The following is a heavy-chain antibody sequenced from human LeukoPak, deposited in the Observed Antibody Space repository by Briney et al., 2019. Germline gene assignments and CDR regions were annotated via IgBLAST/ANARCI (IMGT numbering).Heavy chain of an antibody. CDR3: ARRGEAMDPFDY. CDR2: IYPGDSDT. J-gene: IGHJ4*02. Sequence: PGESLKISCKDSGYIFTSYWIGWVRQMPGKGLEWMGIIYPGDSDTRYSPSFQGQVTISADKSINTAYLQWSSLKASDTAIYYCARRGEAMDPFDYWGQGTLVTVSS. CDR1: GYIFTSYW. D-gene: IGHD5-18*01. V-gene: IGHV5-51*01.